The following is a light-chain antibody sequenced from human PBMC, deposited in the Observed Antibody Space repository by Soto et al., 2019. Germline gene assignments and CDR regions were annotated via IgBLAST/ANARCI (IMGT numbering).Light chain of an antibody. J-gene: IGKJ1*01. V-gene: IGKV3-15*01. CDR3: QQYNNWPWT. Sequence: EIVMTQSPATLSVSPGEGATLSCRASHSISSNLAWYQQKPGQAPRLLITGASTRATGIAARISGSGSGTEFTLTISSLQSEDFAVYYCQQYNNWPWTFGQGPRWKSN. CDR1: HSISSN. CDR2: GAS.